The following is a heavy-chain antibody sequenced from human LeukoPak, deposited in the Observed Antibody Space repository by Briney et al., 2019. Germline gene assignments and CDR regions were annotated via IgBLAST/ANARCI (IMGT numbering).Heavy chain of an antibody. V-gene: IGHV1-46*01. Sequence: ASVKVSCKASGYTFTSYYMHWVRQAPGQGLEWMGIINPSGGSTSYAQKFQGRVTMTRDMSTSTVYMELSSLRSEDTAVYYCARGSDDFWSGYSPVHYYYYMDVWGKGTTVTVSS. CDR1: GYTFTSYY. J-gene: IGHJ6*03. CDR2: INPSGGST. CDR3: ARGSDDFWSGYSPVHYYYYMDV. D-gene: IGHD3-3*01.